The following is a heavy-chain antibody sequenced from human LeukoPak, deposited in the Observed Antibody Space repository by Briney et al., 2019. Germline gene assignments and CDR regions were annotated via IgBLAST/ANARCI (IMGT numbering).Heavy chain of an antibody. V-gene: IGHV3-23*01. J-gene: IGHJ3*02. D-gene: IGHD4-17*01. Sequence: GGSLRLSCGASGFRFSNFGMSWVRQAPGKGPEWVSFISGNGGRTDYAESVEGRFTISRDNSKNTLYLQMNSLRDEDTAAYYCAKDPNGDYVGTFDMWGRGTMVTVSS. CDR3: AKDPNGDYVGTFDM. CDR2: ISGNGGRT. CDR1: GFRFSNFG.